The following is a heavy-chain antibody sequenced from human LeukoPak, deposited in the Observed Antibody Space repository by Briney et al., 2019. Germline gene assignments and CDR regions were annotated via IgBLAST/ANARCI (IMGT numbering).Heavy chain of an antibody. D-gene: IGHD6-19*01. Sequence: PSETLSLTCAVYGGSFSGYYWSWIRQPPGKGLEWIGYIYYSGSTNYNPSLKSRVTISVDTSKNQFSLKLSSVTAADTAVYYCARGVAGIRYWGQGTLVTVSS. J-gene: IGHJ4*02. V-gene: IGHV4-59*01. CDR1: GGSFSGYY. CDR3: ARGVAGIRY. CDR2: IYYSGST.